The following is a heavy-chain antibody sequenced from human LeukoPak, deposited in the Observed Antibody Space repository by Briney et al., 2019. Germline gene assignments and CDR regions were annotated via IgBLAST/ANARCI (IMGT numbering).Heavy chain of an antibody. V-gene: IGHV4-39*01. CDR1: GGSISSSSSY. J-gene: IGHJ3*02. D-gene: IGHD4-23*01. CDR2: IYYSGST. Sequence: SETLSLTCTVSGGSISSSSSYWGWIRQPPGKGLEWIGSIYYSGSTYYNPSLKSRVTISVDTSKNQFSLKLSSVTAADTAVYYCARHSRWPDAFDIWGQGTMVTVSS. CDR3: ARHSRWPDAFDI.